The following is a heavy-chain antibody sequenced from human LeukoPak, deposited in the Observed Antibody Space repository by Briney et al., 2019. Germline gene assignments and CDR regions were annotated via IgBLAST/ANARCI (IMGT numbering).Heavy chain of an antibody. CDR1: GFTVSSNY. J-gene: IGHJ3*02. CDR2: IYSGGNT. D-gene: IGHD1-26*01. CDR3: ARDPTSSWETAFDI. V-gene: IGHV3-66*01. Sequence: GGSLRLSCAASGFTVSSNYMSWVRQAPGKGLEWVSVIYSGGNTYYADSVKGRFTISRDNAKNSLYLQMNSLRAEDTAVYYCARDPTSSWETAFDIWGQGTMVTVSS.